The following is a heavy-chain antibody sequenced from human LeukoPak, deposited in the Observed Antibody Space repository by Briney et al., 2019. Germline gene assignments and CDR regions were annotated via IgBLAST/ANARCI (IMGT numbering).Heavy chain of an antibody. V-gene: IGHV3-23*01. CDR2: ISGSGIST. CDR1: GFTFSSYA. J-gene: IGHJ6*03. D-gene: IGHD5-24*01. CDR3: AKAGRGGDHGYSDYFYYYMDV. Sequence: GGSLRLSCAASGFTFSSYAMSWVRQAPGKGLEWVSAISGSGISTYYVDSVKGRFTISRDNSKNTLFLQIDSLRAEDTAIYYCAKAGRGGDHGYSDYFYYYMDVWGKGTTVTVSS.